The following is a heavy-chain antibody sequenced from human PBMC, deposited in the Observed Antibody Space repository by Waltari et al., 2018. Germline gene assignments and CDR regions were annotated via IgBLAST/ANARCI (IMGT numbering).Heavy chain of an antibody. CDR3: ARDVSPDCGAGCYLDAFDI. CDR1: VSSVSSGW. D-gene: IGHD2-15*01. V-gene: IGHV3-7*01. Sequence: EVQLVESGGGLVQPGGALRLSWIALVSSVSSGWISSVRQAPGKGMELVANINQDGSKKNYVASVKGRFTISRDNAMNSVHLQMDSLRAEDTALYYCARDVSPDCGAGCYLDAFDIWGQGTRVTVSS. J-gene: IGHJ3*02. CDR2: INQDGSKK.